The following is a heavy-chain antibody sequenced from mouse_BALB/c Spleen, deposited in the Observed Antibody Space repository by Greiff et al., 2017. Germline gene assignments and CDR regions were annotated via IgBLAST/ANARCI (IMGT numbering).Heavy chain of an antibody. J-gene: IGHJ1*01. CDR2: IWGDGST. Sequence: QVQLKESGPGLVAPSQSLSITCTVSGFSLTGYGVNWVRQPPGKGLEWLGMIWGDGSTDYNSALKSRLSISKDNSKSQVFLKMNSLQTDDTARYYCARAQGDYGNYRYWYFDVWGAGTTVTVSS. V-gene: IGHV2-6-7*01. CDR3: ARAQGDYGNYRYWYFDV. D-gene: IGHD2-1*01. CDR1: GFSLTGYG.